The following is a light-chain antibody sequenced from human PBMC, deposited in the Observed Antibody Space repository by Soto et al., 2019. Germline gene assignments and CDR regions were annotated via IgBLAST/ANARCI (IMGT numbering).Light chain of an antibody. Sequence: DVQMTQSPSSLSASVRDRVVITCRASQTISTYLNWYRQKPGKAPELLIYGTSNLESGVPSRFSGSGSGTEFTLTISSLRPDDFATYFCQQSSITPLTFGGGTKVEIK. CDR2: GTS. CDR1: QTISTY. V-gene: IGKV1-39*01. CDR3: QQSSITPLT. J-gene: IGKJ4*01.